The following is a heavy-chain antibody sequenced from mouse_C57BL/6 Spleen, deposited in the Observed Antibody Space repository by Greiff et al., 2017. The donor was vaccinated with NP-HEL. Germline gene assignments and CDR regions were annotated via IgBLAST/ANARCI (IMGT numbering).Heavy chain of an antibody. CDR3: AHGNHHASSMHR. CDR2: IYPGDGDT. CDR1: GYAFSSSW. Sequence: VKLQESGPELVQPGASVKISCKASGYAFSSSWTNGVKQRPGKGLEWIGRIYPGDGDTNYNGKFKGKATLTADKSSSTAYMQLSSLTSDDSSVCFGAHGNHHASSMHRWAQGTSVSVS. V-gene: IGHV1-82*01. J-gene: IGHJ4*01.